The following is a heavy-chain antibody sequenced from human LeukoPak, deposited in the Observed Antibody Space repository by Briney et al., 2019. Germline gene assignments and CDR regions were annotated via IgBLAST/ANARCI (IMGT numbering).Heavy chain of an antibody. Sequence: SQTLSLTCTVSGGSISSYYWSWIRQPPGKGLEWIGYIYYSGSTNYNPSLKSRVTISVDTTKNQFSLKLSSVTAADTAVYYCARVGRYGYNLEYFDYWGQGTLVTVSS. CDR2: IYYSGST. CDR3: ARVGRYGYNLEYFDY. D-gene: IGHD5-24*01. J-gene: IGHJ4*02. CDR1: GGSISSYY. V-gene: IGHV4-59*01.